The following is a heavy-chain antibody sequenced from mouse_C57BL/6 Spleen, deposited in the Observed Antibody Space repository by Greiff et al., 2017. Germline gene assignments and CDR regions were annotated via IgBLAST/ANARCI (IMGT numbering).Heavy chain of an antibody. CDR1: GFSLTSYA. Sequence: QVQLKQSGPGLVAPSQSLSITCTVSGFSLTSYAISWVRQPPGKGLEWLGVIWTGGGTNYNSALKSRLSISKDNSKSQVFLKMNSLQTDDTARYYCAFMVTTRDYYAMDYWGQGTSVTVSS. D-gene: IGHD2-2*01. V-gene: IGHV2-9-1*01. J-gene: IGHJ4*01. CDR3: AFMVTTRDYYAMDY. CDR2: IWTGGGT.